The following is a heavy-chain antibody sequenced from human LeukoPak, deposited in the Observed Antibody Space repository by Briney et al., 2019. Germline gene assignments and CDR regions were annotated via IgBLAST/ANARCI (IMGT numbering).Heavy chain of an antibody. CDR2: IWYDGSNK. CDR1: GFTLSSYG. CDR3: ARGYGSGNDFDY. J-gene: IGHJ4*02. Sequence: GRSLRLCCAASGFTLSSYGMQWVRQTPGKGLEWVALIWYDGSNKYYADSVKGRFTISRDNSKNTPYLQMNSLRAEDTAVYYCARGYGSGNDFDYWGQGTLVTVSS. D-gene: IGHD3-10*01. V-gene: IGHV3-33*01.